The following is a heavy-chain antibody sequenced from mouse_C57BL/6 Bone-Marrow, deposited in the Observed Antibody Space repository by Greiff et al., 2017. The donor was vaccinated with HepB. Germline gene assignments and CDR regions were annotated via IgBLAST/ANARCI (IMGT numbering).Heavy chain of an antibody. Sequence: EVKLMESGPGLVKPSQSLSLTCSVTGYSITSGYYWNWIRQFPGNKLEWMGYISYDGSNNYNPYLKNRISITRDTSKNQFFLKLNSVTTEDTATYYCARVLLRSYYFDDWGQGTTLTVSS. J-gene: IGHJ2*01. D-gene: IGHD1-1*01. CDR1: GYSITSGYY. CDR2: ISYDGSN. V-gene: IGHV3-6*01. CDR3: ARVLLRSYYFDD.